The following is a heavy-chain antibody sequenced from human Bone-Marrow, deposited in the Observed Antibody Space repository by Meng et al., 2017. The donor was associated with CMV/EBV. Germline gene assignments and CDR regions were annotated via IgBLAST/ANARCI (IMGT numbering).Heavy chain of an antibody. CDR3: ARGQQYMDF. CDR2: IIPIFGTA. CDR1: GYTFTSYV. J-gene: IGHJ4*02. Sequence: QVQLVQSGAEVKTPVASVKVSCQASGYTFTSYVINWVRQATGQGLEWMGCIIPIFGTANYAQKFQGRVTIIADKSTNTNYMELSSLRSEDTAVYYCARGQQYMDFWGQGTLVTVSS. V-gene: IGHV1-69*06. D-gene: IGHD6-13*01.